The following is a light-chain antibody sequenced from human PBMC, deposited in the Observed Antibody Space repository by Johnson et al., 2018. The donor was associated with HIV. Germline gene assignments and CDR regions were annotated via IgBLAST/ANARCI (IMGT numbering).Light chain of an antibody. CDR1: SSNIVNNS. V-gene: IGLV1-51*01. Sequence: QSVLTQPPSVSAAPGHKVTISCSGSSSNIVNNSVSLYQQLPGTAPKLLIYDNNKRPSGIPDRFFGSKSGTSATLDITGLQTGDEGDYYCGAWDSSLNAYVFGTGTKVTVL. CDR2: DNN. CDR3: GAWDSSLNAYV. J-gene: IGLJ1*01.